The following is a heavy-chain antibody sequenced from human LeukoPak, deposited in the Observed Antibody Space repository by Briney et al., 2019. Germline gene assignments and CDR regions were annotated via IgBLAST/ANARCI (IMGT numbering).Heavy chain of an antibody. CDR2: INLNSGDT. Sequence: ASVKASCKPSGYSLTGYYMHWMRQAPGQGLEWMGWINLNSGDTNYAEKFQGRVTMTRDTSISTAYVELSRLRYDDTAVYYCASWAGGNAPVASFDYWGQGTLVTVSS. D-gene: IGHD1-14*01. CDR1: GYSLTGYY. J-gene: IGHJ4*02. V-gene: IGHV1-2*02. CDR3: ASWAGGNAPVASFDY.